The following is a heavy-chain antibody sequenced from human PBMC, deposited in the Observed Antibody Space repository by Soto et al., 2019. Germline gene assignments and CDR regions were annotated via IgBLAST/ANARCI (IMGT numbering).Heavy chain of an antibody. J-gene: IGHJ4*02. Sequence: GGSLRLSCAASGFTFSNYGMSWVRQAPGKGLEWVSAISHSGAGTYCADSVKGRFTISRDNSKNTLYLQLNRLRVEDTAVYYCAKEEEQWLGDFDNWGQGTRGTVS. CDR1: GFTFSNYG. CDR2: ISHSGAGT. V-gene: IGHV3-23*01. D-gene: IGHD6-19*01. CDR3: AKEEEQWLGDFDN.